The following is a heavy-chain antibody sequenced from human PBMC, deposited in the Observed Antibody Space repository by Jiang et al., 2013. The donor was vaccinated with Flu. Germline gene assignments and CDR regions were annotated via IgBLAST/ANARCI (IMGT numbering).Heavy chain of an antibody. D-gene: IGHD3-10*01. CDR2: IFYSGNT. Sequence: PGLVKPSQTLSLTCTASGGSISRGDYSWSWIRQHPGKGLEWIGFIFYSGNTYYNPSLKSRVTISVDTSKNQFSLKLTSVTAADTAIYYCARGGVAFDYWGQGTLVTVSP. V-gene: IGHV4-31*03. CDR1: GGSISRGDYS. J-gene: IGHJ4*02. CDR3: ARGGVAFDY.